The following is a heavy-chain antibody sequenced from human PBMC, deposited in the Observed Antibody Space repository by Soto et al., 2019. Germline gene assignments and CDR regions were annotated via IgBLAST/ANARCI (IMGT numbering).Heavy chain of an antibody. Sequence: QVQLVESGGGVVQPGRSLRLSCAASGFTFSSYDMHWVRQAPCKGLEWVAVISYEVINKYYADSVKGRFTISRDNSKNTLYLQMNSLRAEDTAVYYCAKNSDYSGFDYWGQGTLVTVSS. CDR1: GFTFSSYD. D-gene: IGHD4-4*01. CDR2: ISYEVINK. CDR3: AKNSDYSGFDY. J-gene: IGHJ4*02. V-gene: IGHV3-30*18.